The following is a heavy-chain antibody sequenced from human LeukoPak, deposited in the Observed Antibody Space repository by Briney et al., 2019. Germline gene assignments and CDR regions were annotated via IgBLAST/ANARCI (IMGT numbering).Heavy chain of an antibody. V-gene: IGHV3-48*01. D-gene: IGHD3-10*01. J-gene: IGHJ4*01. Sequence: PGGSLRLSCAASGFTFSSYSMNWVRQAPGKGLEWVSYISSSSSTIYYADSVKGRFTISRDNAKNSLYLQMNSLRAEDTAMYYCARLSAMLRGPEPIYYFDYWGQGTLVTVSS. CDR1: GFTFSSYS. CDR2: ISSSSSTI. CDR3: ARLSAMLRGPEPIYYFDY.